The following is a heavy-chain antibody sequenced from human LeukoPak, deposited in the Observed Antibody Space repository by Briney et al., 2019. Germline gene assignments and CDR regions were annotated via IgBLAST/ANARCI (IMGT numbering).Heavy chain of an antibody. CDR2: IWYGGRHA. J-gene: IGHJ6*03. V-gene: IGHV3-33*01. Sequence: PGRSLRLSCSSSGFTFSSYGMNWVRQAPGKGLEWVAVIWYGGRHANYADAVKGRFTISRDNSKNTLYLQMNSPRAEDTAVYYCARDRGYSSRWNFGKDYYMDVWGKGTTVTVSS. CDR3: ARDRGYSSRWNFGKDYYMDV. CDR1: GFTFSSYG. D-gene: IGHD6-13*01.